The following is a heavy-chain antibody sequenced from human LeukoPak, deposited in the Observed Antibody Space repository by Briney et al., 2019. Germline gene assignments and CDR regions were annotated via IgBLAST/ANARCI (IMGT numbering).Heavy chain of an antibody. CDR3: AKDFAAGLETEAFDI. J-gene: IGHJ3*02. V-gene: IGHV3-23*01. CDR2: ISGSGGST. D-gene: IGHD6-25*01. Sequence: GGSLRLSCAASGFTFSSYAMSWVRQAPGKGLEWVSAISGSGGSTYYADSVKGRFTISRDNSKNTLYLQMNSLRAEDTALYYCAKDFAAGLETEAFDIWGQGTMVTVSS. CDR1: GFTFSSYA.